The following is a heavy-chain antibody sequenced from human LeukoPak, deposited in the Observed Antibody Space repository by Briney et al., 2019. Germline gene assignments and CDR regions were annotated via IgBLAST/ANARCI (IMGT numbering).Heavy chain of an antibody. V-gene: IGHV3-21*04. CDR1: GFTFSSYS. J-gene: IGHJ4*02. CDR2: ISSSSSYI. CDR3: AKERHPISGNFYGYFDY. D-gene: IGHD3-10*01. Sequence: GGSRRLSCAASGFTFSSYSMNWVRQAPGKGLEWVSSISSSSSYIYYADSVKGRFTISRDNSKNTVYLQMNNLRADDTAVYYCAKERHPISGNFYGYFDYWGRGTLVTVSS.